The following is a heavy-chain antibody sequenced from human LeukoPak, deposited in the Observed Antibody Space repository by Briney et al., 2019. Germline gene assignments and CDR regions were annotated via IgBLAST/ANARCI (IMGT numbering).Heavy chain of an antibody. Sequence: GGSLRLSCAASGFTFSSYGMHWVRQAPGKGLEWVAVISYDGSNKYYADSVKGRFTISRDDSKNTVYLQMNSLSAEDTAVYYCAKRHGLIDTRHFDYWGQGTLVTVSS. D-gene: IGHD3-22*01. CDR3: AKRHGLIDTRHFDY. V-gene: IGHV3-30*18. CDR1: GFTFSSYG. J-gene: IGHJ4*02. CDR2: ISYDGSNK.